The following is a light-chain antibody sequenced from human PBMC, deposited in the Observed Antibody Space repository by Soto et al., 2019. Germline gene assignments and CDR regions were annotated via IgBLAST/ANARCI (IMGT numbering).Light chain of an antibody. CDR3: SSYAGSNNLV. Sequence: QAVVTQPPSASGSPGQSVTISCTGTSNDVGGYDYVSWYQHHPGKAPKLMIFEVSNRPSGVPDRFSGSKSGNTASLTVSGLQAEDEAHYYCSSYAGSNNLVFGGGTQLTVL. J-gene: IGLJ2*01. CDR2: EVS. CDR1: SNDVGGYDY. V-gene: IGLV2-8*01.